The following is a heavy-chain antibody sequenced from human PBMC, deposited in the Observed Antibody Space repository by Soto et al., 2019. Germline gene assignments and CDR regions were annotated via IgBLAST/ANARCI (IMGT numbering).Heavy chain of an antibody. CDR1: GYTFTGYY. J-gene: IGHJ4*02. CDR2: INPNSGGT. CDR3: ARSIGIYDSSGDGTSYFDY. D-gene: IGHD3-22*01. Sequence: ASVKVSCKASGYTFTGYYMHWVRQAPGQGLEWMGWINPNSGGTNYAQKFQGWVTMTRDTSISTAYMELSRLRSDDTAVYYCARSIGIYDSSGDGTSYFDYWGQGTLVTVSS. V-gene: IGHV1-2*04.